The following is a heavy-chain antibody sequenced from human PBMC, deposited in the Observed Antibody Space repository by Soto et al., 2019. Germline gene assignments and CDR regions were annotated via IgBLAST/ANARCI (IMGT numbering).Heavy chain of an antibody. CDR1: VGSLSGYY. V-gene: IGHV4-34*01. CDR2: INQSGST. J-gene: IGHJ4*02. D-gene: IGHD2-2*01. Sequence: PSETPSLTCAVYVGSLSGYYWSWIGQPPGKELEWIGEINQSGSTNYNPSLKSRVTISVDTSKNQFSLKLSSVTAADTAVYYCARTYTSRWSAFDYWGQGILLT. CDR3: ARTYTSRWSAFDY.